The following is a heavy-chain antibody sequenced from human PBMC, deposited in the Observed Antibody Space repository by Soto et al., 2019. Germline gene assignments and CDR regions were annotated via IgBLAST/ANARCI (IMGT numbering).Heavy chain of an antibody. CDR2: ISAHNGNT. Sequence: QVHLVQSGAEVKKPGASVKVSCHASGYAFTTYGITWVRQAPGQGLEWMGWISAHNGNTNYAQKLQGRVTVTRDTSTSTAYMELRSLRSDDTAVYYCARGRYGDYWGQGALVTVSS. CDR1: GYAFTTYG. D-gene: IGHD1-1*01. V-gene: IGHV1-18*01. J-gene: IGHJ4*02. CDR3: ARGRYGDY.